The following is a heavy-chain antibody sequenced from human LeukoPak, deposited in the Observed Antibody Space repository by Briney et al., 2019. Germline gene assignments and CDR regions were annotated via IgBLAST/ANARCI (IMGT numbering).Heavy chain of an antibody. D-gene: IGHD1-7*01. J-gene: IGHJ4*02. CDR2: ISAYNGNT. CDR3: ARGLYLELHFDY. CDR1: GGTFSSYA. Sequence: ASVKVSCKASGGTFSSYAISWVRQAPGQGLEWMGWISAYNGNTNYAQKLQGRVTMTTDTSTSTAYMELRSLRSDDTAVYYCARGLYLELHFDYWGQGTLVTVSS. V-gene: IGHV1-18*01.